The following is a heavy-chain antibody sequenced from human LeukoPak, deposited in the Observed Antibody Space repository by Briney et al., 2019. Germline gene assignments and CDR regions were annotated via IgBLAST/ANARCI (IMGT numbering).Heavy chain of an antibody. J-gene: IGHJ4*02. D-gene: IGHD2-21*01. V-gene: IGHV1-69*13. CDR1: GGTFSSYA. CDR3: WGGGWKKPFGY. CDR2: IIPIFGTA. Sequence: SVKVSCKASGGTFSSYAISWVRQAPGQGLEWMGGIIPIFGTANYAQKFQGRVTITADESTSTAYMELSSLRSEDTAVYYCWGGGWKKPFGYWGQGTLVTVSS.